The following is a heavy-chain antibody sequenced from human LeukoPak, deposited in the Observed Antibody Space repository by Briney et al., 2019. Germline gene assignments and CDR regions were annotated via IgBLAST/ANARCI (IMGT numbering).Heavy chain of an antibody. J-gene: IGHJ3*02. D-gene: IGHD3-16*01. CDR1: GFTFSSYW. CDR2: IKQDGSEK. CDR3: ARKGVVSVWAFDI. V-gene: IGHV3-7*01. Sequence: PGGSLRLSCAASGFTFSSYWMSWVRQAPGKGLEWVANIKQDGSEKYYVDSVKGRFTISRDNAKNSVFLYMSSLRAEDTAVYYCARKGVVSVWAFDIWGRGTLVTVSS.